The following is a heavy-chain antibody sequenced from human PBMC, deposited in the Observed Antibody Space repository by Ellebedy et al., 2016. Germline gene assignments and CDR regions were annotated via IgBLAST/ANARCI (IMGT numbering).Heavy chain of an antibody. CDR1: GFTFGDYA. Sequence: GGSLRLSCTASGFTFGDYAMSWFRQAPEKGLEWVGFIRSKAYGGTTEYAASVKGRFTISRDDSKSIAYLQMNSLKTEDTAVYYCTREVRFSGYYLSYYYYGMDVWGQGTTVTVSS. CDR2: IRSKAYGGTT. V-gene: IGHV3-49*03. CDR3: TREVRFSGYYLSYYYYGMDV. J-gene: IGHJ6*02. D-gene: IGHD3-22*01.